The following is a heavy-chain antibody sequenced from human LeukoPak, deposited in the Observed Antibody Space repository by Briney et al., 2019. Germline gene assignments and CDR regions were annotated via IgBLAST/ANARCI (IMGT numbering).Heavy chain of an antibody. CDR1: GGSISSYY. CDR3: ATWGYYGSGSYIPFDY. V-gene: IGHV4-4*07. CDR2: IYTSGST. D-gene: IGHD3-10*01. J-gene: IGHJ4*02. Sequence: PSETLSLTCTVSGGSISSYYWSWIRQPAGKGLEWIGRIYTSGSTNYNPSLKSRVTMSVDTSKNQFSLKLSSVTAADTAVYYCATWGYYGSGSYIPFDYWGQGTLVTVSS.